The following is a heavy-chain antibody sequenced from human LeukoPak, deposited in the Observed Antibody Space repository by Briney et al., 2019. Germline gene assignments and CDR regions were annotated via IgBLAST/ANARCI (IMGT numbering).Heavy chain of an antibody. CDR3: ARGLWYYDFWSDYGFDY. V-gene: IGHV3-11*01. CDR1: GFTFSDYY. Sequence: GGSLRLSCAASGFTFSDYYMSWIRQAPGKGLEWVSYISSSGSTIYYADSVKGRFTISRDNAKNSLYLQMNSLRAEDTAVYYCARGLWYYDFWSDYGFDYWGQGTLVTVSS. CDR2: ISSSGSTI. D-gene: IGHD3-3*01. J-gene: IGHJ4*02.